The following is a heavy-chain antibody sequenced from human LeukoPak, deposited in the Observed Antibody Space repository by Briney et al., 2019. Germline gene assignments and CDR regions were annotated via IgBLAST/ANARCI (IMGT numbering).Heavy chain of an antibody. J-gene: IGHJ3*02. Sequence: PGGSLRLSCAASGFTFSSYAMSWVRQAPGKGLEWVSAISGSGGSTYYADSVKGRFTISRDNSKNTLYLQMNSLRAEDTAVYYCAKRPSLWFGDRRGAFDIWGQGTMVTVSS. CDR2: ISGSGGST. CDR1: GFTFSSYA. D-gene: IGHD3-10*01. V-gene: IGHV3-23*01. CDR3: AKRPSLWFGDRRGAFDI.